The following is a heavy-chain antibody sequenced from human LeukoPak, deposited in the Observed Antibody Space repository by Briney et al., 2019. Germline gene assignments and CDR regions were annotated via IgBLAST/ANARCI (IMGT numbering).Heavy chain of an antibody. J-gene: IGHJ4*02. CDR1: GYSFTSYW. D-gene: IGHD3-10*01. CDR3: ARHLLWFGELRGGGDFDY. Sequence: GESLKISCKGSGYSFTSYWIGWVRHMPVKGLEWMGIIYPDDSDTRYSPSFQGQVTISADKSISAAYLQWSSLKASDTAMYYCARHLLWFGELRGGGDFDYWGQGTLVTVSS. V-gene: IGHV5-51*01. CDR2: IYPDDSDT.